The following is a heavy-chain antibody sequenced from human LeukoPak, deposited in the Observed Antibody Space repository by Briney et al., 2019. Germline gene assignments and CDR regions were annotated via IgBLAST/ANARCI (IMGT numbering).Heavy chain of an antibody. CDR2: IYYSGST. V-gene: IGHV4-59*01. D-gene: IGHD6-13*01. J-gene: IGHJ4*02. CDR3: ARGSSSSSIYFDY. Sequence: PSETLSLTCTVSGGSISSYSWSWIRQPPGKGLEWIGYIYYSGSTNYNPSLKSRVTISVDTSKNQFSLKLSSVTAADTAVYYCARGSSSSSIYFDYWGQGTLVTVSS. CDR1: GGSISSYS.